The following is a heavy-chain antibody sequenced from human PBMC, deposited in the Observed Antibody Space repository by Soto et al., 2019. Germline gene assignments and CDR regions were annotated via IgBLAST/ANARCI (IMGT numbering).Heavy chain of an antibody. D-gene: IGHD6-13*01. Sequence: ASVKVSCKASGGTFSSYAISWVRQAPGQGLEWMGWISAYNGNTNYAQKLQGRVTITTDTSTSTAYMELRSLRSDDTAVYYCARAQYSSSWFDYWGQGTLVTVSS. CDR3: ARAQYSSSWFDY. V-gene: IGHV1-18*01. CDR2: ISAYNGNT. J-gene: IGHJ4*02. CDR1: GGTFSSYA.